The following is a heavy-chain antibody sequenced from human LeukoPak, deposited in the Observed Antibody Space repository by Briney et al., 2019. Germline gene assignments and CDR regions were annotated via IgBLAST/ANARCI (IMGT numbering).Heavy chain of an antibody. CDR2: ISYDGSNK. Sequence: PGRSLRLSCAASGFTFSSYAMHWVRQAPGKGLEWVAVISYDGSNKYYADSVKGRFTISRDNSKNTLYLQMNSLRAEDTAVYYCARGSDIVVVVAPYAGTFDYWGQGTLVTVSS. V-gene: IGHV3-30*04. CDR1: GFTFSSYA. CDR3: ARGSDIVVVVAPYAGTFDY. J-gene: IGHJ4*02. D-gene: IGHD2-15*01.